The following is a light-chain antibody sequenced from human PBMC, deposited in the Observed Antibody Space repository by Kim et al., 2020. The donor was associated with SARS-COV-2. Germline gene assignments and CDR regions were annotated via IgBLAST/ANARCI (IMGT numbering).Light chain of an antibody. CDR3: QQYKSYPLS. CDR1: QSIDNR. J-gene: IGKJ3*01. CDR2: DAS. Sequence: GDRVTFTCRASQSIDNRLAWYQQEPGQAPNLLIYDASTLESGVPSRFSGFGFGTQLTLTITSLQPDDFATYYCQQYKSYPLSFGPGTKVDIK. V-gene: IGKV1-5*01.